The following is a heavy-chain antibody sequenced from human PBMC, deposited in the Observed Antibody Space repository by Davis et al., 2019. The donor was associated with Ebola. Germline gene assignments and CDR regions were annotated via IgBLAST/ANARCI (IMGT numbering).Heavy chain of an antibody. V-gene: IGHV4-34*01. CDR2: INHSGST. Sequence: SETLSVTCAVYGGSFSGYYWSWIRQPPGKGLEWIGEINHSGSTNYNPSLKSRVTISVDTSKNQFSLKLSSVTAADTAVYYCARGRDYIWGSYRFGYWGQGTLVTVSS. CDR1: GGSFSGYY. CDR3: ARGRDYIWGSYRFGY. D-gene: IGHD3-16*02. J-gene: IGHJ4*02.